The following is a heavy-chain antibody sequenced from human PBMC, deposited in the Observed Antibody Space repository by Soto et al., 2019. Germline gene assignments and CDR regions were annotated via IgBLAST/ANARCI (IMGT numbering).Heavy chain of an antibody. V-gene: IGHV2-5*02. CDR1: GFSLSTSGVG. J-gene: IGHJ5*02. CDR3: AHRGKLERLPIGFSWFDP. CDR2: IYWDDDK. Sequence: GSGPTLVNPTQTLTLTCTFSGFSLSTSGVGVGWIRQPPGKALEWLALIYWDDDKRYSPSLKSRLTITKDTSKNQVVLTMTNMDPVDTATYYCAHRGKLERLPIGFSWFDPWGQGTLVTVSS. D-gene: IGHD1-1*01.